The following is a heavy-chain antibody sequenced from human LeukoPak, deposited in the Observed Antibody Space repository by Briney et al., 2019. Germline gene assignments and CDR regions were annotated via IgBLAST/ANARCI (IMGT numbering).Heavy chain of an antibody. CDR3: ARRRYFDWSPNFDY. Sequence: PSETLSLTCAVYGGSFSGYYWSWIRQPPGKGLEWFGEINHSGSTNYNPSLKSRVTISVDTSKNQFSLKLSSVTAADTAVYYCARRRYFDWSPNFDYWGQGTLVTVSS. J-gene: IGHJ4*02. D-gene: IGHD3-9*01. CDR1: GGSFSGYY. V-gene: IGHV4-34*01. CDR2: INHSGST.